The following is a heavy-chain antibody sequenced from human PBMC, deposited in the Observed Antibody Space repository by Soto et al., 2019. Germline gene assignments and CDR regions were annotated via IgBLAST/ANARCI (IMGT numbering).Heavy chain of an antibody. CDR3: ARHGSGSFAY. D-gene: IGHD3-10*01. V-gene: IGHV3-48*01. CDR1: GFTFSSYS. CDR2: ISSSSSTI. Sequence: GGSLRLSCAASGFTFSSYSMNWARQAPGKGLEWVSYISSSSSTIYYADSVKGRFTISRDNAKNSLYLQMNSLRAEDTAVYYCARHGSGSFAYWGQGTLVTVSS. J-gene: IGHJ4*02.